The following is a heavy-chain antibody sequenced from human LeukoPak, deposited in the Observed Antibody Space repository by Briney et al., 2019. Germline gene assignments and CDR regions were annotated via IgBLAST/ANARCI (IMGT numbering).Heavy chain of an antibody. J-gene: IGHJ5*02. CDR3: ARDALPDYHDSSGPHWFDP. CDR2: IYYSGST. CDR1: GGSISSSSYY. V-gene: IGHV4-39*07. Sequence: PSETLSLTCIVSGGSISSSSYYWGWIRQPPGKGLEWIGSIYYSGSTYYNPSLKSRVTISVDTSKNQFSLKLSSVTAADTAVYYCARDALPDYHDSSGPHWFDPWGQGTLVTVSS. D-gene: IGHD3-22*01.